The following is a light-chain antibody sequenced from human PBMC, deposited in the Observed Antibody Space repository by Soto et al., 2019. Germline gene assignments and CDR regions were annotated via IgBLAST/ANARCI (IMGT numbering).Light chain of an antibody. V-gene: IGLV4-69*02. CDR3: QTWGTGILV. CDR2: VNSDGSH. Sequence: QSVLTQSPSASASLGASVKLTCTLSSGHSSYAIAWHQQQPEKGPRYLMKVNSDGSHSKGDGIPDRFSGSSSGTERYLTISSLQSEDEADYYCQTWGTGILVFGGGTKLTVL. J-gene: IGLJ3*02. CDR1: SGHSSYA.